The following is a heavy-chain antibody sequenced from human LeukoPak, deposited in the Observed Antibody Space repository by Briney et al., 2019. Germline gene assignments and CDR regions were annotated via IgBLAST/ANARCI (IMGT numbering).Heavy chain of an antibody. Sequence: GESLKISCEGSGYSFTTYWIGWVRKMHGKGLEWMGIIYPGDSDIRYSPSFQGQVTISADKSISTAYLQWSSLKASDTAMYYCARQKGDSSGYWYWGQGTLVTVSS. J-gene: IGHJ4*02. D-gene: IGHD3-22*01. V-gene: IGHV5-51*01. CDR1: GYSFTTYW. CDR3: ARQKGDSSGYWY. CDR2: IYPGDSDI.